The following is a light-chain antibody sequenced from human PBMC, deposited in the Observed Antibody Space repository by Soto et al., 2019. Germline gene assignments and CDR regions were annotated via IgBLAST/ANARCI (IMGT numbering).Light chain of an antibody. CDR3: QQYNNWPLT. CDR2: GAS. Sequence: ESVSTRSPGTLSLAPWERATLPARANQTITSRYLGWYQQRPGQAPRLLIYGASSRAPGVPDRFSGSGSGTDFTLTVSSLEPEDFSVYYCQQYNNWPLTFGGGTKVDIK. V-gene: IGKV3-20*01. J-gene: IGKJ4*01. CDR1: QTITSRY.